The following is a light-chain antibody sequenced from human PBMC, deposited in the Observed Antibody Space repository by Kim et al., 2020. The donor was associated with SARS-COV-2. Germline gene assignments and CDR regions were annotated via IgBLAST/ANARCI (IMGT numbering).Light chain of an antibody. CDR1: QSVSSNY. CDR2: GAS. CDR3: QQYGSSPRT. V-gene: IGKV3-20*01. J-gene: IGKJ2*01. Sequence: WSQGERATLSCRASQSVSSNYLAWYQQKPGQAPRLLIYGASSRATGIPDRFSGSGSVTDFTLTISRLEPEDFAVYYCQQYGSSPRTFGQGTKLEI.